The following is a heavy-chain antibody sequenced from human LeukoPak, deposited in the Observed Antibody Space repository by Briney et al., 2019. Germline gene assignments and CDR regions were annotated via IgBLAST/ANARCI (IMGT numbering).Heavy chain of an antibody. CDR2: MKSKTDGAEA. D-gene: IGHD3-10*01. Sequence: GGSLRLSCAASGFSFSNAWVSWVRQAPGDGLGWVGRMKSKTDGAEAAYTSHDKRRLTLERDDSKNKLYLLMNSLKTVDTAVYYCTTGPFDYYGSARYLASGMDVWGQGTTDSVSS. CDR3: TTGPFDYYGSARYLASGMDV. J-gene: IGHJ6*02. CDR1: GFSFSNAW. V-gene: IGHV3-15*01.